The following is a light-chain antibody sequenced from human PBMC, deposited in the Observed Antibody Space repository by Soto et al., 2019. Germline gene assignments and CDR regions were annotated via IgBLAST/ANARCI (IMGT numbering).Light chain of an antibody. CDR2: GAS. V-gene: IGKV3-15*01. CDR3: QQYDKWPIT. J-gene: IGKJ5*01. CDR1: QSLSSH. Sequence: EIEMPQSPATLSMSPGERGTLSCSSSQSLSSHLAWYQQKPGQAPRLLVYGASTRATGVPARFSGSGSETEFTLTISGLQSEDFAVYSCQQYDKWPITFGQGTRLEIK.